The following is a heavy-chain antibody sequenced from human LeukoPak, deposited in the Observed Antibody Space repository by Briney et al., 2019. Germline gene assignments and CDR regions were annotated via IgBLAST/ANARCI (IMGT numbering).Heavy chain of an antibody. V-gene: IGHV1-2*06. J-gene: IGHJ4*02. CDR1: GYTFTGYY. D-gene: IGHD3-9*01. CDR3: ARDRYYDILTGYYSL. CDR2: INPNSGGT. Sequence: ASVKVSCMASGYTFTGYYMHWVRQAPGQGLEWMGRINPNSGGTNYAQKFQGRVTMTRDTSISTAYMELSRLRSDDTAVYYCARDRYYDILTGYYSLWGQGTLVTVSS.